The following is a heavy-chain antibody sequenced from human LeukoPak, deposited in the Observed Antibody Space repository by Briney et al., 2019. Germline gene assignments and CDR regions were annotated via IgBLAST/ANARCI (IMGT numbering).Heavy chain of an antibody. CDR1: GFTFSSYG. J-gene: IGHJ6*03. V-gene: IGHV3-48*01. D-gene: IGHD3-16*02. Sequence: QPGGSLRLSCAASGFTFSSYGMHWVRQAPGKGLEWVSYISSSSSNIYYADSVKGRFTISRDNAKNSFYLQMNSLRAEDTALYYCARDRGGIGYYMDVWGKGTTVTVSS. CDR3: ARDRGGIGYYMDV. CDR2: ISSSSSNI.